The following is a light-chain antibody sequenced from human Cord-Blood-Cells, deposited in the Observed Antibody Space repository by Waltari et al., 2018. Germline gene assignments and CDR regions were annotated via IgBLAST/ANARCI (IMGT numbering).Light chain of an antibody. V-gene: IGKV3-11*01. CDR3: QQRSDWPPA. CDR1: QSVCSN. CDR2: DAS. J-gene: IGKJ1*01. Sequence: EIVSTQSPATLSLSPGERATLSCRASQSVCSNLAWYQQKPGQAPRLLIYDASSRATGIPARFSGSGSGTDFTLTISSLEPEDFAVYYCQQRSDWPPAFGQGTKVEIK.